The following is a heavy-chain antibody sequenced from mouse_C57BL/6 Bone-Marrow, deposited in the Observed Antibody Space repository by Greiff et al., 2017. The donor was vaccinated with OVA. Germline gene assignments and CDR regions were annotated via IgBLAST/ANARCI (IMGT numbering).Heavy chain of an antibody. Sequence: EVQGVESGAGLVKPGGSLKLSCAASGFTFSSYAMSWVRQTPEKRLEWVAYISSGGDYIYYADTVKGRFTISRDNARNTLYLQMSSLKSEDTAMYYCTKYGNFYAMDYWGQGTSVTVSS. CDR3: TKYGNFYAMDY. CDR1: GFTFSSYA. J-gene: IGHJ4*01. D-gene: IGHD2-1*01. CDR2: ISSGGDYI. V-gene: IGHV5-9-1*02.